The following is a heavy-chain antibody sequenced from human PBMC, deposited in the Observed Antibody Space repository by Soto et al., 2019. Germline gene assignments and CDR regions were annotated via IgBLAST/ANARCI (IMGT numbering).Heavy chain of an antibody. D-gene: IGHD1-20*01. CDR1: GFTVSSNY. CDR2: IYSGGST. V-gene: IGHV3-66*01. CDR3: ARAILTGTTDAFDI. J-gene: IGHJ3*02. Sequence: EVQLVESGGGLVQPGGSLRLSCAASGFTVSSNYMSWVCQAPGKGLEWVSVIYSGGSTYYADSVKGRFTISRDNSKNTLYLQMNSLRAEDTAVYYCARAILTGTTDAFDIWGQGTMVTVSS.